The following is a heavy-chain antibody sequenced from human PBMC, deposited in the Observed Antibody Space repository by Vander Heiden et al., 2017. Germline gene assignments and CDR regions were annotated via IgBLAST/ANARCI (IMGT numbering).Heavy chain of an antibody. CDR3: ARGPRYSYGRNDAFDF. V-gene: IGHV3-21*01. CDR1: GFTFSSYS. Sequence: EVQLVESGGGLVKPGGSLRPPRAASGFTFSSYSMNWVRQAPGKGLEWVSSISSSSSYIYYADSVKGRFTFSRDNAKNSLYLQMNSLRAEDTAVYYCARGPRYSYGRNDAFDFWGQGTMVTVSS. J-gene: IGHJ3*01. CDR2: ISSSSSYI. D-gene: IGHD5-18*01.